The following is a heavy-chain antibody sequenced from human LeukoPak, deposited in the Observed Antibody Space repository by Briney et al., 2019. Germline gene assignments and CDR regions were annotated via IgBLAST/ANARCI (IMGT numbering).Heavy chain of an antibody. J-gene: IGHJ4*02. CDR1: GGSISSSSYY. D-gene: IGHD3-16*01. CDR3: ARGREGGITWDY. CDR2: IYYSGST. V-gene: IGHV4-39*07. Sequence: SETLSLTCTVSGGSISSSSYYWGWIRQPPGKGLEWIGSIYYSGSTYYNPTLKSRVTISVDTTKNQFSLKLSSVTAADTAVYYCARGREGGITWDYWGQGTLVTVSS.